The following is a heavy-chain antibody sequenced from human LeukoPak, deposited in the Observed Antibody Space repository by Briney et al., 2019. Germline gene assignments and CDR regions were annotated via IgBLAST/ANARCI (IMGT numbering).Heavy chain of an antibody. CDR1: GLTFSSYA. D-gene: IGHD3-3*01. CDR2: ISGSGGST. CDR3: ANMIFGVSSSAFDI. V-gene: IGHV3-23*01. Sequence: PGGSLRLSCAASGLTFSSYAMSWVRQAPGKGLEWVSAISGSGGSTYYADSVKGRFTISRDNSKNTLYLQMNSLRAEDTAVYYCANMIFGVSSSAFDIWGQGTMVTVSS. J-gene: IGHJ3*02.